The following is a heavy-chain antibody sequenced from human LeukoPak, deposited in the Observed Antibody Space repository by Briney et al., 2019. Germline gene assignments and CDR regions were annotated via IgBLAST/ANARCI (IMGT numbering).Heavy chain of an antibody. CDR1: GFTFSSYG. Sequence: GGSLRLSCAASGFTFSSYGMHWVRQAPGKGLEWVAVISYDGSNKYYADSVKGRFTISRDDSKNTLYLQMGCLRAEDMAVYYCARVGNIDAFDIWGRGTMVTVSS. CDR3: ARVGNIDAFDI. CDR2: ISYDGSNK. D-gene: IGHD1-26*01. V-gene: IGHV3-30*03. J-gene: IGHJ3*02.